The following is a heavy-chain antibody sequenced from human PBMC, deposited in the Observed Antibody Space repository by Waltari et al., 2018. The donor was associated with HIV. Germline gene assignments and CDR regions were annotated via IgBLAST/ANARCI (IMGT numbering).Heavy chain of an antibody. D-gene: IGHD3-16*02. J-gene: IGHJ4*02. Sequence: QVQLVQSGSEVKKPGASVKISCKSSGYTFRDYYLHWVRQDPGQRFEWIGWSNPNSCGANYAQKCQGRVTMTRDTSINTVYMELSGMESDETAIYYCARVPRGRLGDLSTYYDDFWGQGTGVTVSS. CDR1: GYTFRDYY. V-gene: IGHV1-2*02. CDR3: ARVPRGRLGDLSTYYDDF. CDR2: SNPNSCGA.